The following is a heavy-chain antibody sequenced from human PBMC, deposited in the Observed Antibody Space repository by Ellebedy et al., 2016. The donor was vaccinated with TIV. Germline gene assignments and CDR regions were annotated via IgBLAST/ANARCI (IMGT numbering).Heavy chain of an antibody. D-gene: IGHD3-22*01. CDR1: AGSISNYY. V-gene: IGHV4-59*08. CDR2: IYYSGST. J-gene: IGHJ4*02. Sequence: MPSETLSLTCTVSAGSISNYYWSRIRQPPGKGLEWIGYIYYSGSTNYNPYLKSRVTMSVDSSRNQFSLKLSSVTAAEPAVFYCARTSYYDSSGYPLFDYWGQGTLVTVSS. CDR3: ARTSYYDSSGYPLFDY.